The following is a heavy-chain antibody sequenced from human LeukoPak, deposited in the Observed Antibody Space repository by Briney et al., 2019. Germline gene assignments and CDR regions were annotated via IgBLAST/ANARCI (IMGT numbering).Heavy chain of an antibody. J-gene: IGHJ5*02. CDR1: GGSISSISSNN. CDR2: IHYTGST. Sequence: PSETLSLTCAVSGGSISSISSNNWAWIRQPPGKGLELIAAIHYTGSTYYNPSFMSRVTISVDTSKNQFSLKLNSLTATDTAVYYCARLPTGYPNWFDTWGQGILVTVSS. CDR3: ARLPTGYPNWFDT. D-gene: IGHD5-18*01. V-gene: IGHV4-39*01.